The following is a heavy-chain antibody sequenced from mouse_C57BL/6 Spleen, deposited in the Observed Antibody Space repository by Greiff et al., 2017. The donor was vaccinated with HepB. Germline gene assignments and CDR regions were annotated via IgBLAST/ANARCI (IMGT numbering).Heavy chain of an antibody. Sequence: QVQLQQPGAELVRPGSSVKLSCKASGYTFTSYWMHWVKQRPIQGLEWIGNIYPSDSETHYNQKFKDKARLTVDKSSSTSYMQLSSLTSEYSAVYYCARSIYYGNYVAMDYWGQGTSVTVSS. J-gene: IGHJ4*01. CDR3: ARSIYYGNYVAMDY. D-gene: IGHD2-1*01. CDR2: IYPSDSET. V-gene: IGHV1-52*01. CDR1: GYTFTSYW.